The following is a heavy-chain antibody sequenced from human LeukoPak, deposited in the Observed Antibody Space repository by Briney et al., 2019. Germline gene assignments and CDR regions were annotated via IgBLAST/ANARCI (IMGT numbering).Heavy chain of an antibody. V-gene: IGHV4-39*07. CDR2: IYYSGST. J-gene: IGHJ4*02. D-gene: IGHD3-22*01. CDR1: GGSISSSSYY. Sequence: SETLSLTCTVSGGSISSSSYYWGWIRQPPGKGLEWIGSIYYSGSTYYNPSLKSRVTISVDTSKNQFSLKLSSVTAADTAVYYCARDSTLYDSSGYYFHWGQGTLVTVSS. CDR3: ARDSTLYDSSGYYFH.